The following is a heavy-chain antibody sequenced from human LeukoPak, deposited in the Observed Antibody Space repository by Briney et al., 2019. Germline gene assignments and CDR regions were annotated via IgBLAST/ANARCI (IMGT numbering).Heavy chain of an antibody. CDR1: GFIFSDYY. J-gene: IGHJ4*02. V-gene: IGHV3-11*06. Sequence: PGGSLRLSSAASGFIFSDYYMSWIRQAPGKGLEWVSYISGSSTYTNYADAVKGRFTISRDNAENSLYLQMNSLRAEDTAVYYCARLSGSYCFDYWGQGALVTVSS. CDR3: ARLSGSYCFDY. D-gene: IGHD3-10*01. CDR2: ISGSSTYT.